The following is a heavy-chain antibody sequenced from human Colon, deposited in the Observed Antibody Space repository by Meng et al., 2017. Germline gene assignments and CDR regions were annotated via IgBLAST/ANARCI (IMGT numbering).Heavy chain of an antibody. CDR2: TYYRSEWQN. J-gene: IGHJ4*02. V-gene: IGHV6-1*01. Sequence: QEQLHQAGPGLVKPSQTLSITCAISGDSVSSNRALWHWVRQSPSRGLEWLGQTYYRSEWQNHYGVSVKSRITINADTSRNHFSLHLNSVTPEDTAVYYCTTWYGEYWGQGTLVIASS. D-gene: IGHD3-10*01. CDR3: TTWYGEY. CDR1: GDSVSSNRAL.